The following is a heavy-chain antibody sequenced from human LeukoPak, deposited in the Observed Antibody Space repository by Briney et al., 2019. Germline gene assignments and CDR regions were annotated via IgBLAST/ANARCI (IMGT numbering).Heavy chain of an antibody. D-gene: IGHD3-22*01. J-gene: IGHJ4*02. CDR2: ISSSSSYI. CDR1: GFTFSSYS. CDR3: ARLDSSGYYTPDY. Sequence: GGSLRLSCAASGFTFSSYSMNWVRQAPGKGLEWVSSISSSSSYIYYADSVKGRFTISRDNAKNSLYLQMNSLRAEDTAVNYCARLDSSGYYTPDYWGQGTLVTVSS. V-gene: IGHV3-21*01.